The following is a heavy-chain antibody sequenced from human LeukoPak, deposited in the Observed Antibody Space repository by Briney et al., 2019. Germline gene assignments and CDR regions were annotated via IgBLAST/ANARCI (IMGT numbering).Heavy chain of an antibody. CDR2: IYHSGNT. J-gene: IGHJ4*02. V-gene: IGHV4-4*02. CDR3: AREGDYDTLTGYYFIDS. Sequence: SETLSLTCAVSGGSISSGNWWSWVRQPPGKGLEWIGEIYHSGNTNYNPSLKSRVTISVDWSKNHFSLKLSSVTAADTAVYYCAREGDYDTLTGYYFIDSWGQGTLVTVSS. D-gene: IGHD3-9*01. CDR1: GGSISSGNW.